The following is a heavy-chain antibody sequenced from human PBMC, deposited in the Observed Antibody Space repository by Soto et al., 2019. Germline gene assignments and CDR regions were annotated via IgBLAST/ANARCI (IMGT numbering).Heavy chain of an antibody. V-gene: IGHV4-61*05. CDR3: ALNSGSYYYFDY. J-gene: IGHJ4*02. D-gene: IGHD1-26*01. Sequence: PSETLSLTCTVSSGSITGSGYYWSWMRQPPNKGLECIGFAHHSGSTNYNPSLKSRVTISVDTSKNQFSLKLSSVTAADTAVYYCALNSGSYYYFDYWGQGTLVTVSS. CDR2: AHHSGST. CDR1: SGSITGSGYY.